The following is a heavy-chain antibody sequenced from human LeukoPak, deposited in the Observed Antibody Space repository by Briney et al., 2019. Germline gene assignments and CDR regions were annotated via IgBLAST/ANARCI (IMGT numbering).Heavy chain of an antibody. J-gene: IGHJ4*02. CDR2: INHSGST. D-gene: IGHD3-16*02. V-gene: IGHV4-34*01. CDR1: GGSFSGYY. CDR3: ARVIRRGYYDYVWGSYHAYYFDY. Sequence: SETLPLTRAVYGGSFSGYYWSWIRQPPGKGLEWIGEINHSGSTNYNPSLKSRVTISVDTSKNQFSLKLSSVTAADTAVYYCARVIRRGYYDYVWGSYHAYYFDYWGQGTLVTVSS.